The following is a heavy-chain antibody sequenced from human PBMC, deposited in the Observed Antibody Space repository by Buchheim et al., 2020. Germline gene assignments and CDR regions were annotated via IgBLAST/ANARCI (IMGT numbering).Heavy chain of an antibody. V-gene: IGHV3-7*01. D-gene: IGHD2-2*01. CDR3: AREQIQYCSRTSCYLNGYYYYGMDV. CDR1: GFTFSSYW. CDR2: IKQDGSEK. Sequence: EVQLVESGGGLVQPGGSLRLSCAASGFTFSSYWMSWVRQAPGKGLEWVANIKQDGSEKYYVDSVKGRFTISRDNAKNSLYLQMNSLRAEDTVVYYCAREQIQYCSRTSCYLNGYYYYGMDVWGQGTT. J-gene: IGHJ6*02.